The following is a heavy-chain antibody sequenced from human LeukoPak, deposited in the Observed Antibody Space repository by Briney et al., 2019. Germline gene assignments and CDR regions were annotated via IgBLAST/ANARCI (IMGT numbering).Heavy chain of an antibody. CDR1: GGSFSGYY. Sequence: PSETLSLTCAVYGGSFSGYYWSWIRQPPGKGLEWIGEINHSGSTNYNPSLKSRVTTSVDTSKDQFSLKLSSVTAADTAVYYCARRRSSTSHFGFDYWGQGTLVTVSS. CDR2: INHSGST. J-gene: IGHJ4*02. D-gene: IGHD2-2*01. CDR3: ARRRSSTSHFGFDY. V-gene: IGHV4-34*01.